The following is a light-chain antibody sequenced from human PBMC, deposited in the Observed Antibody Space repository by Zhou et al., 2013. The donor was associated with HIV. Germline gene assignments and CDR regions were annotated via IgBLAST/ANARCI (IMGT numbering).Light chain of an antibody. CDR2: GAS. CDR3: QQGYSTPPT. V-gene: IGKV1-39*01. J-gene: IGKJ1*01. Sequence: DIQMTQSPSFLSASVGDRVTITCRASQSISSYLNWYQQKPGKAPKLLIYGASILQTGVPSRFSGSGSGTDFTLTISSLQPEDFATYYCQQGYSTPPTFGQGTKVEIK. CDR1: QSISSY.